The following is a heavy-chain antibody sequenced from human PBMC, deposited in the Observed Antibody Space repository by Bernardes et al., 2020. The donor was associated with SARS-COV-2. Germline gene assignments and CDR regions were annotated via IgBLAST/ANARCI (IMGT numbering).Heavy chain of an antibody. V-gene: IGHV3-7*03. Sequence: GGSLRLSCAASGFTFSNHLFSWFRQAPGKGLEWVANIKRDGSETYYVDSVKGRFTISRDNAKNLVFLQMNSLRAEDTAVFYCARSAGMDVWGQGTMVTVSS. CDR1: GFTFSNHL. CDR3: ARSAGMDV. J-gene: IGHJ6*02. CDR2: IKRDGSET.